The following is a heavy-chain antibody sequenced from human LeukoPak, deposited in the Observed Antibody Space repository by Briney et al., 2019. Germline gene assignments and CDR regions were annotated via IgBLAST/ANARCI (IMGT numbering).Heavy chain of an antibody. CDR2: ISAYNGNT. J-gene: IGHJ4*02. D-gene: IGHD2-2*01. CDR3: ARGVICSSTSCYSYFDY. Sequence: GASVKVSCKASGYTFTSYGISWVRQAPGQGLEWMGWISAYNGNTNYAQKLQGRVTMTSDTSTSTAYMELRSLRSDDTAVYYCARGVICSSTSCYSYFDYWGQGTLVTVSS. CDR1: GYTFTSYG. V-gene: IGHV1-18*01.